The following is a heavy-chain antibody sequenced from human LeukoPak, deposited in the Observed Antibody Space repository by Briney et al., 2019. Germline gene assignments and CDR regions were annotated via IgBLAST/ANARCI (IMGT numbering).Heavy chain of an antibody. CDR1: GFTFSSYS. Sequence: GGSLRLSCAASGFTFSSYSMNWVRQAPGKGLEWVSSISSSSSYIYYADSVKGRFTISRDNAKNSLYLQMNSLRAEDTAVYYCARLYCSGGSCYSGDAFDMWGQGTMVTVSS. D-gene: IGHD2-15*01. CDR3: ARLYCSGGSCYSGDAFDM. V-gene: IGHV3-21*01. J-gene: IGHJ3*02. CDR2: ISSSSSYI.